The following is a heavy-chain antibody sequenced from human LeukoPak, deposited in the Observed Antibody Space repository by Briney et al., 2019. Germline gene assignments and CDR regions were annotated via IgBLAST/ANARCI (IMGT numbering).Heavy chain of an antibody. D-gene: IGHD2-15*01. CDR3: AKYPSGGRGY. J-gene: IGHJ4*02. V-gene: IGHV3-48*03. CDR1: GFTFSSYE. CDR2: ISSSGSTI. Sequence: GGSLRLSCAASGFTFSSYEMNWVRQAPGKGLEWVSYISSSGSTIYYADSVKGRFTISRDNAKNSLYLQMNSLRAEDTAVYYCAKYPSGGRGYWGQGTLVTVSS.